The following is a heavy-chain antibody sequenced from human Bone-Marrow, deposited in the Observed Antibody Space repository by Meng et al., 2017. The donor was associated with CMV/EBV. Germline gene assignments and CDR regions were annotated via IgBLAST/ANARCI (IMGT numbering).Heavy chain of an antibody. CDR3: ARGHFVMRRMWELRDWFDP. Sequence: ASVKVSHKASGYTFTSYYMHWVRQAPGQGLEWMGIINPSGGSTSYAQKFQGRVTMTRDTSTSTVYMELSSLRSEDTAVYYCARGHFVMRRMWELRDWFDPWGQGTRVTVSS. J-gene: IGHJ5*02. CDR2: INPSGGST. CDR1: GYTFTSYY. V-gene: IGHV1-46*01. D-gene: IGHD1-26*01.